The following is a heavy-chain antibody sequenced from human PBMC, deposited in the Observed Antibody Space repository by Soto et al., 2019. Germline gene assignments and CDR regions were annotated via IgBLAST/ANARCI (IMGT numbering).Heavy chain of an antibody. V-gene: IGHV4-59*08. CDR3: ARRYGPGFDY. CDR1: GGSISSYY. CDR2: IYYSGST. J-gene: IGHJ4*02. D-gene: IGHD4-17*01. Sequence: PSETLSLTCTVSGGSISSYYWSWIRQPPGKGLEWIGYIYYSGSTNYTPSLKSRVIISVDTSKNQFSLKLSSVTAADTAVYYCARRYGPGFDYWGQGTLVTVSS.